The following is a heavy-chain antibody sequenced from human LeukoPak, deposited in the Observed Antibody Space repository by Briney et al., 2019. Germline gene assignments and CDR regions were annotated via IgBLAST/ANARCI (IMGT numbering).Heavy chain of an antibody. D-gene: IGHD3-22*01. V-gene: IGHV3-7*01. Sequence: PGGSLRLSCAASGFTFTLYWMSWVRQAPGKGLEWVANIKQDGRETYYVDSVKGRFTISRDNAKNSLYLQMNSLRAEDTAVYYCARGRHDSSGYYVSYDAFDIWGQGTMVTVSS. CDR2: IKQDGRET. J-gene: IGHJ3*02. CDR3: ARGRHDSSGYYVSYDAFDI. CDR1: GFTFTLYW.